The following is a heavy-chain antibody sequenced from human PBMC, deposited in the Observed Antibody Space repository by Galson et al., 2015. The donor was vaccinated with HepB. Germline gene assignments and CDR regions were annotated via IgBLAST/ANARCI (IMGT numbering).Heavy chain of an antibody. CDR1: GVTFSNYG. Sequence: SLRLSCAASGVTFSNYGFHWVRQAPGKGLEGVTVISYDGRNKYYADSVKGRFTISRDNSKNMMYLQMNSLRAEDTALYYCAKDPYLYSALAGTMAGFDYWGQGTRVTVSS. J-gene: IGHJ4*02. CDR2: ISYDGRNK. D-gene: IGHD6-19*01. V-gene: IGHV3-30*18. CDR3: AKDPYLYSALAGTMAGFDY.